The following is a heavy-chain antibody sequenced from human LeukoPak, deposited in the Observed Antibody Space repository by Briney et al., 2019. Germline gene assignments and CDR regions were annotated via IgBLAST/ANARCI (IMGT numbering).Heavy chain of an antibody. CDR2: ISSSGSTI. J-gene: IGHJ6*04. CDR3: AELGITMIGGV. CDR1: GFTFSTYW. Sequence: GGSLRLSCAASGFTFSTYWMTWVRQAPGKGLEWVSYISSSGSTIYYADSVKGRFTISRDNAKNSLYLQMNSLRAEDTAVYYCAELGITMIGGVWGKGTTVTISS. D-gene: IGHD3-10*02. V-gene: IGHV3-48*03.